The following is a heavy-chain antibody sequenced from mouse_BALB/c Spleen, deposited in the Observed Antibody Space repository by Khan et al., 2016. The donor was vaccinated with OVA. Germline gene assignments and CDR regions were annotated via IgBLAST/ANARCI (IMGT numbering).Heavy chain of an antibody. V-gene: IGHV9-3-1*01. CDR3: ARPPYFSYTLDH. Sequence: QIQLVQSGPELKKPGETVKISCKASGYTFTNYGMNWVKQSPGKALKWMGWINTYTGEPTYADDFKGRFTFSLETSASTAYLQINNLKNEDTATYFCARPPYFSYTLDHWGQGTSVTVSS. CDR2: INTYTGEP. CDR1: GYTFTNYG. D-gene: IGHD2-10*01. J-gene: IGHJ4*01.